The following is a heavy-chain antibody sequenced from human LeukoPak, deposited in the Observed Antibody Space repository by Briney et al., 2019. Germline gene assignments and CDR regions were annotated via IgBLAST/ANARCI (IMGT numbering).Heavy chain of an antibody. CDR3: ARGYGALGLWAFDI. J-gene: IGHJ3*02. CDR2: VYHTGTT. Sequence: TSESLSLTCAVYGGSFSGYYWSWIRQPPGKGLEWIGEVYHTGTTNYNPSLKSRVTISLGTSKNQFSLKLSSVTAADTALYYCARGYGALGLWAFDIGGQGTVVTISS. D-gene: IGHD4-17*01. V-gene: IGHV4-34*01. CDR1: GGSFSGYY.